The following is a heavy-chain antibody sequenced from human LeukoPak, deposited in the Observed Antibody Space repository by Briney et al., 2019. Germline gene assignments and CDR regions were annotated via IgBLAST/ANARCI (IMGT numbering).Heavy chain of an antibody. V-gene: IGHV3-11*01. D-gene: IGHD6-6*01. CDR1: GFTFSDYY. J-gene: IGHJ4*02. CDR3: ARGQQLVRFLPWDY. CDR2: ISSSGSTI. Sequence: GGSLRLSCAASGFTFSDYYMSWIRQAPGKRRERVSYISSSGSTIYYADSVKGRFTISRDNAKNSLYLQMNSLRAEDTAVYYCARGQQLVRFLPWDYWGQGTLVTVSS.